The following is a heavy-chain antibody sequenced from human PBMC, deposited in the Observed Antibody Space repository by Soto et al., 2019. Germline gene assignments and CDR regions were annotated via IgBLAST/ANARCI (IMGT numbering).Heavy chain of an antibody. CDR2: INSDGSST. V-gene: IGHV3-74*01. CDR1: GGSISSSSCY. CDR3: ARVYFDWLPWFDP. D-gene: IGHD3-9*01. J-gene: IGHJ5*02. Sequence: ETLSLTCTVSGGSISSSSCYWGWVRQAPGKGLVWVSRINSDGSSTSYADSVKGRFTISRDNAKNTLYLQMNSLRAEDTAVYYCARVYFDWLPWFDPWGQGTLVTVSS.